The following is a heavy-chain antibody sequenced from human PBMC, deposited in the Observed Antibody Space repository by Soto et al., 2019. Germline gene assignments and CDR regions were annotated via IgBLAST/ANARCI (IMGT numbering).Heavy chain of an antibody. Sequence: GXSLNISCKGSGYSFTSYWVGWMRQMPGKGLEWMGIIYPGDSDTRYSPSFQGQVTISADKSISTAYLQWSSLRASDTAMYYCARYSNYVDYWGQGTLVTVSS. CDR3: ARYSNYVDY. J-gene: IGHJ4*02. V-gene: IGHV5-51*01. D-gene: IGHD4-4*01. CDR1: GYSFTSYW. CDR2: IYPGDSDT.